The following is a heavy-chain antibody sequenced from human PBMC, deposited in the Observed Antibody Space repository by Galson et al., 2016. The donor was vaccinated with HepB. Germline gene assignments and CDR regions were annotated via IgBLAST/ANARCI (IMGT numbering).Heavy chain of an antibody. CDR1: GFTFSSYA. CDR2: ISITVSST. V-gene: IGHV3-23*01. J-gene: IGHJ4*02. Sequence: SLRLSCAASGFTFSSYAMSWVRQAPGKGLEWVSAISITVSSTYYADSVKGRFTISRGNSKNTLYLQMNTLRSEDTAIYYCAKRIGAGEQFDYWGQGTLVTVSS. CDR3: AKRIGAGEQFDY. D-gene: IGHD6-13*01.